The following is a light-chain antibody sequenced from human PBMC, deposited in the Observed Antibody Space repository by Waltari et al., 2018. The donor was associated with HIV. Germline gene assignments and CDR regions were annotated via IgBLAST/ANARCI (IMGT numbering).Light chain of an antibody. CDR2: GAS. Sequence: EILMTPSPATLAVSPGERATLSCRASQSVSSSLAWYQQKPGQAPRLLIYGASTRASGIPARFSGSGSGTEFTLIISSLQSEDFALYYCQQYNNWPPKTFGQGTKVEIK. V-gene: IGKV3-15*01. CDR3: QQYNNWPPKT. CDR1: QSVSSS. J-gene: IGKJ1*01.